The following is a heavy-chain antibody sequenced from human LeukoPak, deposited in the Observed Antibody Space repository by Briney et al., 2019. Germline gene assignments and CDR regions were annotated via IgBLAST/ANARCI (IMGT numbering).Heavy chain of an antibody. V-gene: IGHV4-34*01. Sequence: SETLSLTCAVYGGSFSGYYWSWIRQPPGKGLEWIGEITHSGSTNYNPSLKSRVTISVDTSKNQFSLKLSSVTAADTAVYYCARDTHPPYYDFWSGYRHPLDYWWQGTMVTVSS. CDR3: ARDTHPPYYDFWSGYRHPLDY. CDR1: GGSFSGYY. D-gene: IGHD3-3*01. CDR2: ITHSGST. J-gene: IGHJ4*02.